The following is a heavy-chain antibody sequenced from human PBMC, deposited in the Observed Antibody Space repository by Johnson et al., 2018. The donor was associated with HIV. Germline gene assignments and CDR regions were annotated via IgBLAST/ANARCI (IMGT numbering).Heavy chain of an antibody. CDR1: GFTFNNYA. V-gene: IGHV3-30*04. D-gene: IGHD6-13*01. CDR3: GRPYVLRQRVSGFGV. J-gene: IGHJ3*01. Sequence: QVQLVESGGGVVQPGRSVRLSCAASGFTFNNYAMHWVRQAPGKGLEWVAVISYDGSYEYYADSVKGRFTISRDNFKNTRYLQMNSLRDEDTAVYCCGRPYVLRQRVSGFGVWGQGIMVTVSS. CDR2: ISYDGSYE.